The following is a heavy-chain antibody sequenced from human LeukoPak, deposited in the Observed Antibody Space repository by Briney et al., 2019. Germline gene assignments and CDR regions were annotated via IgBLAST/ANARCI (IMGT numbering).Heavy chain of an antibody. CDR3: AKSTWKPGGGYYFDS. J-gene: IGHJ4*02. CDR2: INSGNGKT. D-gene: IGHD3-16*01. CDR1: GYTFSDYA. V-gene: IGHV1-3*01. Sequence: ASVKVSCKASGYTFSDYAMQWVRQAPGQRLEWMGWINSGNGKTKYSQKFQGRVTITMDTSETTAYMELSSLRSEDTAVYYCAKSTWKPGGGYYFDSWGQGTLVTVSS.